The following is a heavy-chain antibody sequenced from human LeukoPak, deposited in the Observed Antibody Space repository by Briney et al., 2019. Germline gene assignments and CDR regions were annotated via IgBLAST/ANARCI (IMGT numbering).Heavy chain of an antibody. CDR1: GFTFSNAW. J-gene: IGHJ4*02. D-gene: IGHD6-13*01. CDR2: IKSKTDGGTT. Sequence: GGSLRLSCAASGFTFSNAWMSRVRQAPGKGLEWVGRIKSKTDGGTTDYAAPVKGRFTFSTDDSKNTLYLQMSSLKTEDTAVYYCTTGSGSSSDFDCWGQGTLVTVSS. V-gene: IGHV3-15*01. CDR3: TTGSGSSSDFDC.